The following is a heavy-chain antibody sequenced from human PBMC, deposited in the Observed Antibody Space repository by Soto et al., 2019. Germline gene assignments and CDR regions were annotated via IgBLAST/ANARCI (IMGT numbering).Heavy chain of an antibody. Sequence: SETLSRTCTVSGGSISSSSYYWGWILQPPGKGLEWIGSIYYSGSTYYNPSLKSRVTISVDTSKNQFSLKLSSVTAADTAVYYCARRYGYSFDYWGQGTLVTVS. CDR3: ARRYGYSFDY. D-gene: IGHD1-1*01. J-gene: IGHJ4*02. CDR2: IYYSGST. CDR1: GGSISSSSYY. V-gene: IGHV4-39*01.